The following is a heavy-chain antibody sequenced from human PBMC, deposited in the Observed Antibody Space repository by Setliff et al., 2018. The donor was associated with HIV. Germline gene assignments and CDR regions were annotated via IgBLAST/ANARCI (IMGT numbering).Heavy chain of an antibody. J-gene: IGHJ4*02. CDR3: ARYWGSYPEHFDY. V-gene: IGHV4-34*01. Sequence: PSETLSLTCAVYGGSFSGYYWSWIRQPPGKGLEWIGEINHSGDTNYNPSLKSRVAISGQTSKNQFSLTLTSVTAADTAIYYCARYWGSYPEHFDYWGQGTLVTVSS. D-gene: IGHD1-26*01. CDR2: INHSGDT. CDR1: GGSFSGYY.